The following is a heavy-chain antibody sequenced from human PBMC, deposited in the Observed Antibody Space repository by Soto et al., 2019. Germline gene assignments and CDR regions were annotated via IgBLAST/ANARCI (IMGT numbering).Heavy chain of an antibody. CDR2: IYTSGST. CDR1: GGSISSYY. CDR3: ARECRSTICYANWFDP. Sequence: QVQLQESGPGLVKPSETLSLTCTVSGGSISSYYWSWIRQPAGKGLEWIGRIYTSGSTNYNPYLMSRVTMSVDTSKHQFSLKLSSVAAADTAVYYCARECRSTICYANWFDPWGQGTLVTVSS. D-gene: IGHD2-2*01. V-gene: IGHV4-4*07. J-gene: IGHJ5*02.